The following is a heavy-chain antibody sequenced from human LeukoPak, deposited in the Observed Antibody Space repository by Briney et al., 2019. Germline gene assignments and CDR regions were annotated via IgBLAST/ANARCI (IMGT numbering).Heavy chain of an antibody. D-gene: IGHD6-19*01. CDR2: ISSSGSTI. CDR3: ARETLRIAVIDY. V-gene: IGHV3-11*01. J-gene: IGHJ4*02. CDR1: GSTFSDYY. Sequence: PGGSLRLSCAASGSTFSDYYMSWIRQAPGKGLEWVSYISSSGSTIYYADSVKGRFTISRDNAKNSLYLQMNSLRAEDTAVYYCARETLRIAVIDYWGQGTLVTVSS.